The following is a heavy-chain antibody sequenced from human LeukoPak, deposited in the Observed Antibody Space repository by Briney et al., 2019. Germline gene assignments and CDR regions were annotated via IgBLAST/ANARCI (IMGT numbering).Heavy chain of an antibody. CDR3: AKADGSGGYYIDY. CDR2: IIPIFGTA. V-gene: IGHV1-69*06. D-gene: IGHD2-15*01. Sequence: SVKVSCKASGGTFSSYAISWVRQAPGQGLEWMGGIIPIFGTANYAQKFQGRVTITADKSTSTAYMELSSLRSEDTAIYYCAKADGSGGYYIDYWGQGTLVTVSS. J-gene: IGHJ4*02. CDR1: GGTFSSYA.